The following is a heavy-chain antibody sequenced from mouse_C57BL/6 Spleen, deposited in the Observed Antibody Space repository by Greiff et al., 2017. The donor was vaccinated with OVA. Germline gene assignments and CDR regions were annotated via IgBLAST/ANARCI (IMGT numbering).Heavy chain of an antibody. Sequence: QVQLQQPGAELVRPGSSVKLSCKASGYTFTSYWMHWVKQRPIQGLEWIGNIDPSDSETHYNQKFKDKATLTVDKSSSTAYMQLSSLTSEDSAVYYCASMETVKGYYFDYWGQGTTLTVSS. V-gene: IGHV1-52*01. CDR2: IDPSDSET. CDR3: ASMETVKGYYFDY. CDR1: GYTFTSYW. D-gene: IGHD2-1*01. J-gene: IGHJ2*01.